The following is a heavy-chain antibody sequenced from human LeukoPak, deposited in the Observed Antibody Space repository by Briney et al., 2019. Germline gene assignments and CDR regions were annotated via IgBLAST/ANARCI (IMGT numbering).Heavy chain of an antibody. V-gene: IGHV1-69*05. D-gene: IGHD3-3*01. CDR3: ARGIVPGWSGPTHY. J-gene: IGHJ4*02. CDR1: GGTFSSYA. CDR2: IIPIFGTA. Sequence: SVKVSCKASGGTFSSYAISWVRQAPGQGLEWMGGIIPIFGTANYAQKFQGRVTVTTDESTSTAYMELSSPRSEDTAVYYCARGIVPGWSGPTHYWGQGTLVTVSS.